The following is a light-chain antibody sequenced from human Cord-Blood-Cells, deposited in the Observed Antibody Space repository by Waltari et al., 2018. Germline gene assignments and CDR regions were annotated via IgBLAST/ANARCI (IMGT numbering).Light chain of an antibody. V-gene: IGLV2-23*01. CDR1: SSDVGSYNL. J-gene: IGLJ3*02. CDR3: CSYAGSSTWV. CDR2: EGS. Sequence: QSALTQPASVSGSPGHSITISCTGTSSDVGSYNLVSWYQQHPGKAPKLMNYEGSKRPSGVSNRFSGSKSGNTASLTISGLQAEDEADYYCCSYAGSSTWVFGGGTKLTVL.